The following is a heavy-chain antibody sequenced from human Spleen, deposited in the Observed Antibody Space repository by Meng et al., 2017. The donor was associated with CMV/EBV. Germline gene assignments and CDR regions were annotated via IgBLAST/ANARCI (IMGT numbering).Heavy chain of an antibody. V-gene: IGHV1-69*05. D-gene: IGHD3-22*01. CDR1: GGTFSSYA. CDR3: ARRSGTYYGFDY. J-gene: IGHJ4*02. Sequence: SVKVSCKASGGTFSSYAISWVRQAPGQGLEWMGGIIPIFGTANYAQKFQGRVTITTDESTSTAYMELSSLRSEDTAVYFCARRSGTYYGFDYWGQGTLVTVSS. CDR2: IIPIFGTA.